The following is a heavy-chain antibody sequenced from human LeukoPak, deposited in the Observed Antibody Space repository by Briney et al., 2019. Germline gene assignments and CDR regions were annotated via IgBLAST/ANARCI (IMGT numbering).Heavy chain of an antibody. D-gene: IGHD3-3*01. CDR2: INPNSGDT. V-gene: IGHV1-2*06. Sequence: ASVKVSCKASGYTFTGYHMHWVRQAPGQGLEWMGRINPNSGDTNYAQKFQGRVTMTRDTSISTAYMELSRLRSDDTAVYYCARTNTIFGVVIERWFDPWGQGTLVTVSS. J-gene: IGHJ5*02. CDR3: ARTNTIFGVVIERWFDP. CDR1: GYTFTGYH.